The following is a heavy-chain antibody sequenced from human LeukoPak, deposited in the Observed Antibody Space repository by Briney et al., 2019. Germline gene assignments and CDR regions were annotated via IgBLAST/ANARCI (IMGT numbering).Heavy chain of an antibody. CDR2: IEYNGINK. D-gene: IGHD3-3*01. V-gene: IGHV3-30*02. CDR1: GFTSNNYG. CDR3: AKGLGWSALDY. J-gene: IGHJ4*02. Sequence: PGGSLRLSCATSGFTSNNYGMHWVRRAPGKGLEWVTFIEYNGINKYYRDSVKGRFTISTDSSKNTVYLQMNNLRIEDTAVYYCAKGLGWSALDYWGQGTLVTVSS.